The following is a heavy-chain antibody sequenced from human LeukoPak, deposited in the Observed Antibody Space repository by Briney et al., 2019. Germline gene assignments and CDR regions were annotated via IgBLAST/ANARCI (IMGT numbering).Heavy chain of an antibody. CDR2: INPNSGGT. CDR3: ARAKSYYYGMDV. V-gene: IGHV1-2*02. Sequence: ASVKVSCKASGYTFTGYYMHWVRQAPGQGLEWMGWINPNSGGTNYAQKFQGRVTMTRDTSISTAYMELSRLRPDDTAVYYCARAKSYYYGMDVWGQGTTVTVSS. CDR1: GYTFTGYY. J-gene: IGHJ6*02.